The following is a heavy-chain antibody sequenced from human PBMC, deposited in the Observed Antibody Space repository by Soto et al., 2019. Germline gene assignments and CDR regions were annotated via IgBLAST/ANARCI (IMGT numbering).Heavy chain of an antibody. V-gene: IGHV4-30-2*01. CDR1: GGSISSGGYS. Sequence: QLQLQESGSGLVKPSQTLSLTCAVSGGSISSGGYSWSWIRQPPGKGLEWIGYIYHSGSTYYNPSLKSRVTISVDSPKNQFALKLSTVTAADTAVYYGAGSGYYHISGMDVWGQGTTVSVSS. CDR3: AGSGYYHISGMDV. CDR2: IYHSGST. D-gene: IGHD3-22*01. J-gene: IGHJ6*02.